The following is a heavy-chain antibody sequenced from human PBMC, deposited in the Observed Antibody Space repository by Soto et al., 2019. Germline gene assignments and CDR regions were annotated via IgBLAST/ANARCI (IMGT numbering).Heavy chain of an antibody. J-gene: IGHJ4*02. CDR3: ASRGGACSGGSCYSPG. V-gene: IGHV4-4*02. CDR1: GGSISSSNW. D-gene: IGHD2-15*01. CDR2: IYHSGST. Sequence: QVQLQESGPGLVKPSGTLSLTCAVSGGSISSSNWWSWVRQPPGKGLEWIGEIYHSGSTNYNPPLKSRVTISVDKFKNQFSLKLSSVTAADTAVYYCASRGGACSGGSCYSPGWGQGTLVTVSS.